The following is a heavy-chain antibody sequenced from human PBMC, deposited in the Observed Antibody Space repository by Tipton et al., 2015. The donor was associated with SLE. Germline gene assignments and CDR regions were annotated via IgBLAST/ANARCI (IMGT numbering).Heavy chain of an antibody. J-gene: IGHJ6*03. CDR2: IDYRDIT. CDR1: GYPIISGYY. Sequence: GLVKPSETLSLTCTVSGYPIISGYYWSWIRQPPGKGLEWIGYIDYRDITNYNPSLKSRVTMSVDTSKNQFSLKLSSVTAADTAVYYCARGLLYSSTHYYYYYYMDVWGKGTTVTVSS. V-gene: IGHV4-59*12. D-gene: IGHD6-13*01. CDR3: ARGLLYSSTHYYYYYYMDV.